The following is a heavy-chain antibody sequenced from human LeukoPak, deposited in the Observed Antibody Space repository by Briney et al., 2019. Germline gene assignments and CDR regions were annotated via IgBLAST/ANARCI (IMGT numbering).Heavy chain of an antibody. CDR2: ISGYSGDT. CDR3: AREGPGFDY. Sequence: GASVKVSCKASGYTFGSYGIAWVRQAPGQGLEWMGRISGYSGDTIYSQNLQGRVIMTTETTTNTAYMELRSLRSDDTAVYCCAREGPGFDYWGQGTLVTVSS. D-gene: IGHD2-8*02. J-gene: IGHJ4*02. V-gene: IGHV1-18*01. CDR1: GYTFGSYG.